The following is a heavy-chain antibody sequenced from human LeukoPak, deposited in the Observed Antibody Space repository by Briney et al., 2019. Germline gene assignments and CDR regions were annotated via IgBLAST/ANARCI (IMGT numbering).Heavy chain of an antibody. J-gene: IGHJ4*02. D-gene: IGHD6-13*01. CDR2: IIPILGIA. CDR1: GGTFSSYA. CDR3: ARDIVVKGIAHDY. V-gene: IGHV1-69*04. Sequence: SVKVSCKASGGTFSSYAISWVRQAPGQGLEWMGRIIPILGIANYAQKFQGRVTITADKSTCTAYMELSSLRSEGTAVYYCARDIVVKGIAHDYWGQGTLVTVSS.